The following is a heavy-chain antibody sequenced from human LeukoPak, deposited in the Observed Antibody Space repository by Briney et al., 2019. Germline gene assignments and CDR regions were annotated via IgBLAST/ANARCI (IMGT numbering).Heavy chain of an antibody. CDR3: AKRSLDYNRSQFDY. D-gene: IGHD4-11*01. CDR1: GFTFDDYG. CDR2: INWNGGST. J-gene: IGHJ4*02. V-gene: IGHV3-20*04. Sequence: GGSLRLSCAASGFTFDDYGMSWVRQAPGKGLEWVSGINWNGGSTGYADSVKGRFTISRDNAKNSLYLQMNSLRAEDTAVYYCAKRSLDYNRSQFDYWGQGTLVTVSS.